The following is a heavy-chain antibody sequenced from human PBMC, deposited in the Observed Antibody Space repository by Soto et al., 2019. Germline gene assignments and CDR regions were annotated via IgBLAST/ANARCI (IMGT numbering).Heavy chain of an antibody. CDR1: GGPISSSNW. J-gene: IGHJ4*02. V-gene: IGHV4-4*02. Sequence: SETLSLTCAVSGGPISSSNWWRWVRQPPGKGLEWIGEIYHSGSTNYNPSLKSRVTISVDKSKNQFSLKLSSVTAADTAVYYCAAYSGYDLDYGYYDYWGQGTRVTVAS. CDR2: IYHSGST. CDR3: AAYSGYDLDYGYYDY. D-gene: IGHD5-12*01.